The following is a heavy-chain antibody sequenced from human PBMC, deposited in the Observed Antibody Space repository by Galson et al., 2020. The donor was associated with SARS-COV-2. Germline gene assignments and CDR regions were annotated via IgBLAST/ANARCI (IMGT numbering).Heavy chain of an antibody. CDR3: ARESVDAVATLGDY. CDR1: GFNFNNYG. Sequence: GGSLRLSCVASGFNFNNYGMYWVRQAPGKGLVWVSRINSDGSSTNYADSVKGRFTISRDNAKNTLYLQMNSLRAEDTAVYYCARESVDAVATLGDYWGQGTLVTVSS. J-gene: IGHJ4*02. CDR2: INSDGSST. D-gene: IGHD5-12*01. V-gene: IGHV3-74*01.